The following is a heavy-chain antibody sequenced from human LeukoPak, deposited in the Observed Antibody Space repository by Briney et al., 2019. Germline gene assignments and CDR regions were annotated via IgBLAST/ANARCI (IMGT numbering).Heavy chain of an antibody. V-gene: IGHV1-2*02. CDR3: AVDYDTRYYMDV. D-gene: IGHD3-16*01. Sequence: ASVKVSCKASGYTFTGYYMHWVRQAPGQGLEWMGWINPNSGGTNYAQKFQGRVTMARDTSISTAYMELSRLRSDDTAVYYCAVDYDTRYYMDVWGKGTTVTVSS. CDR1: GYTFTGYY. CDR2: INPNSGGT. J-gene: IGHJ6*03.